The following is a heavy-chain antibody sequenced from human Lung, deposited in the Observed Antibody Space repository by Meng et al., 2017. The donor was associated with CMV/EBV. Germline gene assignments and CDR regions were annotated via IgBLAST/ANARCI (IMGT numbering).Heavy chain of an antibody. CDR1: GYTFTSYG. Sequence: SVXVSXXASGYTFTSYGISWVRQAPGQGLEWMGWISAYNGNTNYAQKLQGRVTMTTDTSTSTAYMELRSLRSDDTAVYYCARGIVIAVAGTGVDYWGQGNXVT. D-gene: IGHD6-19*01. CDR3: ARGIVIAVAGTGVDY. V-gene: IGHV1-18*01. J-gene: IGHJ4*02. CDR2: ISAYNGNT.